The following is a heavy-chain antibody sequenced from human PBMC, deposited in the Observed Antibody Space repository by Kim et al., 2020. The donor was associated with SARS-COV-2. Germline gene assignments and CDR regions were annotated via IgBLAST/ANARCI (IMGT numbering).Heavy chain of an antibody. J-gene: IGHJ4*02. CDR1: GFTFSSYA. V-gene: IGHV3-30*04. CDR2: ISYDGTNK. Sequence: GGSLRLSCAASGFTFSSYAMHWVRQAPGKRLEWVAVISYDGTNKYFADSVKGRFTISRDNSKNTLYLQMNSLRAEDTAVYYCARDRGSGSYLDYWGQGTLVTVSS. CDR3: ARDRGSGSYLDY. D-gene: IGHD3-10*01.